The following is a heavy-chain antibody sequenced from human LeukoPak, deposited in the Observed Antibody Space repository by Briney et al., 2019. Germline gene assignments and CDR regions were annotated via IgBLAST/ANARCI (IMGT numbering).Heavy chain of an antibody. J-gene: IGHJ4*02. D-gene: IGHD3-22*01. CDR3: VPTDSSGLD. Sequence: PGGSLRLSCEASGFTFSHYWMHWVRHAPGKGLVWVSRTNTDGSSTSYVDSVKGRFTISRDSAKNTMYLQMNSLRAEDTAMYYCVPTDSSGLDWGQGTLVTVSS. V-gene: IGHV3-74*01. CDR1: GFTFSHYW. CDR2: TNTDGSST.